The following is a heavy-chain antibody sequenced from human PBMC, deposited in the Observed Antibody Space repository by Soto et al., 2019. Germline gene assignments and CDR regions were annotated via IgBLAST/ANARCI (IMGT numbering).Heavy chain of an antibody. CDR2: VSGSGGST. J-gene: IGHJ6*02. CDR3: ASYGSGSPILGMDV. CDR1: GFTFSSYA. V-gene: IGHV3-23*01. Sequence: GGSLRLSCAASGFTFSSYAMSWVRQAPGKGLEWVSAVSGSGGSTYYADSVKGRFTISRDNSKNTLYLQMNSLRAEDTAVYYCASYGSGSPILGMDVWGQGTTVTSP. D-gene: IGHD3-10*01.